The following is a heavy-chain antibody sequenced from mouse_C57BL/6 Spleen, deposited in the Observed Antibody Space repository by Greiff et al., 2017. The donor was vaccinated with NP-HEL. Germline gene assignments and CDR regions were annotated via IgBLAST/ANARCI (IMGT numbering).Heavy chain of an antibody. CDR1: GYAFSSYW. J-gene: IGHJ2*01. D-gene: IGHD3-2*02. Sequence: VQLQQSGAELVKPGASVKISCKASGYAFSSYWMNWVKQRPGKGLEWIGQIYPGDGDTNYNGKFKGKATLTADKSSSTAYMQLSSLTSEDSAVYFWARERGSGYYFDYWGQGTTLTVSS. CDR2: IYPGDGDT. CDR3: ARERGSGYYFDY. V-gene: IGHV1-80*01.